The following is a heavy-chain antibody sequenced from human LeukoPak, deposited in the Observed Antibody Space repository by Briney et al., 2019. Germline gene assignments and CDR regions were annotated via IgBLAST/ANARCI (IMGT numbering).Heavy chain of an antibody. V-gene: IGHV1-2*04. CDR2: INPNSGGT. D-gene: IGHD3-10*01. Sequence: ASVKVSCKASGYTFTGYYMHWVRQAPGQGLEWMGWINPNSGGTNYAQKFQGWVTMTRDTSISTAYMELSRLRSDDTAVYYCARASMVRGVIAKGDWFDPWGQGTLVTVSS. CDR3: ARASMVRGVIAKGDWFDP. J-gene: IGHJ5*02. CDR1: GYTFTGYY.